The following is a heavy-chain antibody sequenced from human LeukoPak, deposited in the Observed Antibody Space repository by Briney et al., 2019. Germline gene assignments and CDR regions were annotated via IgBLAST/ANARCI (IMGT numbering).Heavy chain of an antibody. CDR1: GFIFNTYG. CDR2: ISSRSNYI. CDR3: AGWRDQYFSGGSCYAVAFDI. D-gene: IGHD2-15*01. J-gene: IGHJ3*02. V-gene: IGHV3-21*01. Sequence: PGGSLRLSCATSGFIFNTYGMNWVRQAPGKGLEWVSSISSRSNYIYYADSVKGRFTISRDSARNSLYLQMNSLRAEDTAVYYWAGWRDQYFSGGSCYAVAFDIWAKGQWSPSLQ.